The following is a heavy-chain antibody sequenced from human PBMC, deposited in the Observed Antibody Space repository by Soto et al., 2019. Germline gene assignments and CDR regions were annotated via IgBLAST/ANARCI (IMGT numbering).Heavy chain of an antibody. J-gene: IGHJ4*02. CDR1: GFTISSAW. CDR2: IKTKTHGETT. D-gene: IGHD1-26*01. Sequence: EVQLVESGGGLVKPGESLRLSCAVSGFTISSAWMNWVRQAPGKGLEWVGRIKTKTHGETTDYAAPVKGRFNISRDDSENTLSLQMNSLKIEDTAVYYCTTGSVEGYWGQGTLVTVSS. V-gene: IGHV3-15*07. CDR3: TTGSVEGY.